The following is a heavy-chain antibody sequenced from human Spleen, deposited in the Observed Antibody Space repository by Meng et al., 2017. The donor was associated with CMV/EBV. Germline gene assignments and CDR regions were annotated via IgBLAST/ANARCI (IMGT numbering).Heavy chain of an antibody. Sequence: SCKASGYTFTDYYMHWVRQAPGQGLEWMGWINPSSGGTNCAQKFQGRVTMTRDTSITTAYMELTRLRSDDTAVYYCAKNSSSQPIDYWGQGTLVTVSS. J-gene: IGHJ4*02. CDR3: AKNSSSQPIDY. D-gene: IGHD6-6*01. V-gene: IGHV1-2*02. CDR2: INPSSGGT. CDR1: GYTFTDYY.